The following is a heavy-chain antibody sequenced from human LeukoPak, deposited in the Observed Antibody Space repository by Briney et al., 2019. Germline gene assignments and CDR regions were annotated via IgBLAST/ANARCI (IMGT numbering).Heavy chain of an antibody. V-gene: IGHV3-23*01. J-gene: IGHJ4*02. CDR3: AKRRGLYKDY. D-gene: IGHD3-10*01. Sequence: PGGSLRLSCAASGFTFSSYAMSWVRQAPGKGLAGVSVISGSGGSTYYADSVKGRLIISRDNSKYALYVQMTSLRAEDTAVYYCAKRRGLYKDYWGQGTLVTVSS. CDR1: GFTFSSYA. CDR2: ISGSGGST.